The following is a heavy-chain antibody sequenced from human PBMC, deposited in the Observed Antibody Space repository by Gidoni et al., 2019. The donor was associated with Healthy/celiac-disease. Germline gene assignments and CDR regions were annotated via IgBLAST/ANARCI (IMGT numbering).Heavy chain of an antibody. J-gene: IGHJ4*02. Sequence: QVQLVQSGAEVKKPGASVKVYCKVSGYIITELSMHWVRQATGKGLELMGGVDPEDGETIYAQKYQGRVTMTEDTSTDTAYMELSSLRSEDTAVYYCATGFPPRSSSWFSNDYWGQGTLVTVSS. V-gene: IGHV1-24*01. D-gene: IGHD6-6*01. CDR3: ATGFPPRSSSWFSNDY. CDR1: GYIITELS. CDR2: VDPEDGET.